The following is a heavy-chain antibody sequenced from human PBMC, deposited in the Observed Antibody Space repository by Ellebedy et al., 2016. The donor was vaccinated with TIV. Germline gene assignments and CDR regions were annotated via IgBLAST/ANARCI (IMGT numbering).Heavy chain of an antibody. J-gene: IGHJ4*02. CDR2: IYPGDSDT. CDR1: GYSFTSYW. V-gene: IGHV5-51*01. CDR3: ARVMRSSWYEVYFDY. Sequence: GESLKISCQGSGYSFTSYWIGWVRQMPGKGLEWMGIIYPGDSDTRYSPSFQGQVTISADKSISTAYLQWSSLKASDTAMYYCARVMRSSWYEVYFDYWGQGTLVTVSS. D-gene: IGHD6-13*01.